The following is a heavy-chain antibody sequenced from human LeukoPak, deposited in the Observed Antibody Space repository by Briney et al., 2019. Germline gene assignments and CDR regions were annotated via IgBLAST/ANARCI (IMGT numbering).Heavy chain of an antibody. V-gene: IGHV4-59*01. J-gene: IGHJ4*02. CDR1: GGSISSYY. CDR3: AREDAVASLDY. Sequence: SETLSLTCTVSGGSISSYYWSWIRQPPGKGLEWIGYIYYSGSTNYNPSLKSRVTISVDTSKNQFSLNLSFVTAADTAVYYCAREDAVASLDYWGQGTLVTVSS. D-gene: IGHD6-19*01. CDR2: IYYSGST.